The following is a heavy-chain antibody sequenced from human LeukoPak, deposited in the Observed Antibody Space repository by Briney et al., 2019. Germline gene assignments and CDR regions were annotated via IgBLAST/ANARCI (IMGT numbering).Heavy chain of an antibody. V-gene: IGHV1-2*02. Sequence: ASVTVSCKASAYTFTVYYLHWVRQAPGQGLQWMGWIDPNNGDTEYAQKFQGRVTMTRDRSISTAYMELGRLTSDDTAVYYCARRSRNGLDAFDIWGQGTMVTVSS. D-gene: IGHD1-14*01. CDR1: AYTFTVYY. CDR2: IDPNNGDT. CDR3: ARRSRNGLDAFDI. J-gene: IGHJ3*02.